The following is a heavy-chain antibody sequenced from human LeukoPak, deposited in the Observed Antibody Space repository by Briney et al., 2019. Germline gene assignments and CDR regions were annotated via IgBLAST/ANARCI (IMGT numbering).Heavy chain of an antibody. CDR1: GFTFSSYE. CDR2: ISSSGSTI. J-gene: IGHJ4*02. CDR3: ARGVLKTIGDY. V-gene: IGHV3-48*03. Sequence: PGGSLRPSCAASGFTFSSYEMNWVRQAPGKGLEWVSYISSSGSTIYYADSVKGRFTISRDNAKNSLYLQMNSLRAEDTAVYYCARGVLKTIGDYWGQGTLVTVSS. D-gene: IGHD3-10*01.